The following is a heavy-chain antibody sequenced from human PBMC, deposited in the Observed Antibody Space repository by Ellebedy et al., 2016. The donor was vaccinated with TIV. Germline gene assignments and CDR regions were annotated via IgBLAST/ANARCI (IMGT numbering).Heavy chain of an antibody. CDR3: AREGNYYDSGTESYFDY. D-gene: IGHD3-22*01. J-gene: IGHJ4*02. Sequence: GGSLRLXXAASGFTFSSYAMHWVRQAPGKGLEWVAVISYDGSNKYYADSVKGRFTISRDNSKNTLYLQMNSLRAEDTAVYYCAREGNYYDSGTESYFDYWGQGTLVTVSS. CDR2: ISYDGSNK. CDR1: GFTFSSYA. V-gene: IGHV3-30-3*01.